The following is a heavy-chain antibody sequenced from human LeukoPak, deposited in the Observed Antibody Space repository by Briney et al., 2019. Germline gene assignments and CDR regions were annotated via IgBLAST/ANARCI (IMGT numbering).Heavy chain of an antibody. D-gene: IGHD3-9*01. V-gene: IGHV3-21*01. J-gene: IGHJ4*02. CDR2: ISSSSSYI. CDR3: ARGDDYDILTGYANLFDY. CDR1: GFTFSSYS. Sequence: PGGSLRLPCAASGFTFSSYSMNWVRQAPGKGLEWVSSISSSSSYIYYADSVKGRFTISRDNAKNSLYLQMNSLRAEDTAVYYCARGDDYDILTGYANLFDYWGQGTLVTVSS.